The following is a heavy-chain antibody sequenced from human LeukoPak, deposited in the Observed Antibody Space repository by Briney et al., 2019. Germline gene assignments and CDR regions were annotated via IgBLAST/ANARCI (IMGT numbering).Heavy chain of an antibody. CDR3: ARAPGILTGYYAYYYYMDV. J-gene: IGHJ6*03. CDR1: GGSISSGSYY. V-gene: IGHV4-61*02. D-gene: IGHD3-9*01. CDR2: IYTSGST. Sequence: SQTLSLTCTVSGGSISSGSYYWSWIRQPAGKGLEWIGRIYTSGSTNYNPSLKSRVTISVDTSKNQFSLKLSSVTAADTAVYYCARAPGILTGYYAYYYYMDVWGKGTTVTISS.